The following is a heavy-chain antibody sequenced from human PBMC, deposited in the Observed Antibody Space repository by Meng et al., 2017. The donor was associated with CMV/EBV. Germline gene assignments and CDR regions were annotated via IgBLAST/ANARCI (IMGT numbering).Heavy chain of an antibody. CDR3: ARGGEYCSSTSCFELDY. V-gene: IGHV1-69*05. Sequence: SVKVSCKASQYTFIDHHMHWVRQAPGQGLEWMGWINPIFGTANYAQKFQGRVTITTDESTSTAYMELSSLRSEDTAVYYCARGGEYCSSTSCFELDYWGQGTLVTVSS. D-gene: IGHD2-2*01. J-gene: IGHJ4*02. CDR2: INPIFGTA. CDR1: QYTFIDHH.